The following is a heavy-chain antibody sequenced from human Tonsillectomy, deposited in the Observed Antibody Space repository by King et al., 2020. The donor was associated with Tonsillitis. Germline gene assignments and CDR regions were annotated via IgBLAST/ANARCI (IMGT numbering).Heavy chain of an antibody. Sequence: QVQLQQWGAGLLKPSETLSRTCAVYGGSFSGYYWSWIRQPPGKGLEWIGEINHSGSTNYNPSLKSRVTISVDTSKNQFSLKLSSVTAADTAVYYCARGPKENCSGGTCYAPYYYYGMDVWGQGTTVTVPS. D-gene: IGHD2-15*01. CDR2: INHSGST. CDR1: GGSFSGYY. CDR3: ARGPKENCSGGTCYAPYYYYGMDV. J-gene: IGHJ6*02. V-gene: IGHV4-34*01.